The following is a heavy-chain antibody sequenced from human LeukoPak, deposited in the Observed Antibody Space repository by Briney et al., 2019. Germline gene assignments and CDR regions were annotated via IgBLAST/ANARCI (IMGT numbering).Heavy chain of an antibody. V-gene: IGHV3-30*18. CDR1: GFTFSSYG. CDR2: ISYDGSNK. CDR3: AKDWQLVDY. D-gene: IGHD1-1*01. Sequence: SGGSLRLSCAASGFTFSSYGMHWVRQAPGKGLEWVAVISYDGSNKYYEDSVKGRFTISRDNSKNTLYLQMNSLRAEDTAVYYCAKDWQLVDYWGQGTLVTVSS. J-gene: IGHJ4*02.